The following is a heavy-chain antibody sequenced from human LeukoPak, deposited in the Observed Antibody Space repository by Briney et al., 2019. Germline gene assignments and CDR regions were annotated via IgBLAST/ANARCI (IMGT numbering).Heavy chain of an antibody. CDR3: ARGKWLRSSLDY. J-gene: IGHJ4*02. V-gene: IGHV4-34*01. CDR2: INHSGST. D-gene: IGHD5-12*01. CDR1: GGSFSGYY. Sequence: TASETLSLTCAAYGGSFSGYYWSWIRQPPGKGLEWIGEINHSGSTNYNPSLKSRVTISVDTSKNQFSLKLSSVTAADTAVYYCARGKWLRSSLDYWGQGTLVTVSS.